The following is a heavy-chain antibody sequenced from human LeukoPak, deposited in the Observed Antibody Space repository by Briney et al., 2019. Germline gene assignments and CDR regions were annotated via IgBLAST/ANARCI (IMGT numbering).Heavy chain of an antibody. D-gene: IGHD3-3*01. J-gene: IGHJ6*03. Sequence: GRSLRLSCAASGLTFDDYAMHWVRHAPGKGLEWVSGISWNSGSRGYADSVKGRFTISRDNAKNSLYLQMNSLRAEDTALYYCAKGGFWSGYYMDVWGKGTTVTVSS. CDR2: ISWNSGSR. CDR3: AKGGFWSGYYMDV. CDR1: GLTFDDYA. V-gene: IGHV3-9*01.